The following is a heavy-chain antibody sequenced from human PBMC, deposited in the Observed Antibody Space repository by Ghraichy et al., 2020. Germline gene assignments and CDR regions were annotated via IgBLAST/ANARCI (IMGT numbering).Heavy chain of an antibody. J-gene: IGHJ4*02. D-gene: IGHD6-19*01. V-gene: IGHV3-30*18. CDR3: AKVGLSLALAGTEDDY. CDR2: ISYDGSNK. Sequence: GGSLRLSCVASGPIFSNYGMHWVRQAPGKGLEWLSIISYDGSNKYYADSVKGRFTVSRDNSKNTMYLQMNSLRVEDTAIYYCAKVGLSLALAGTEDDYWGQGNLVNGSS. CDR1: GPIFSNYG.